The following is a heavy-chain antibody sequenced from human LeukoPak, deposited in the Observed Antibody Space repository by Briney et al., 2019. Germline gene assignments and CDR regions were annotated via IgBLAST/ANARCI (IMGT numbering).Heavy chain of an antibody. CDR1: TGSINSSTYY. V-gene: IGHV4-39*01. J-gene: IGHJ5*02. CDR3: ARGCDYSSSYAANWFDP. Sequence: SETLSLTCTVSTGSINSSTYYWGWIRQPPGKGLEWIGSIYYSGSTFYNPSLKSRVTMSVDSSKNQFSLNLSSVTSADTDVYYRARGCDYSSSYAANWFDPWGQRTLVTVSS. D-gene: IGHD6-13*01. CDR2: IYYSGST.